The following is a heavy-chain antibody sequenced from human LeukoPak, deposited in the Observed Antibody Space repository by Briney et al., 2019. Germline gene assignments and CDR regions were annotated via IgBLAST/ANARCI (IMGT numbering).Heavy chain of an antibody. CDR3: ARENSGIAAPDIIAY. D-gene: IGHD6-13*01. J-gene: IGHJ4*02. CDR1: GFTFSSYS. Sequence: GGSLRLSCAASGFTFSSYSMTRVRQAPGERLGWVSSFTSRSRNIYYADSVTGRFTISSGDAEKSLYLPMDSLKADGTRIYYFARENSGIAAPDIIAYWGQGPLVAVSS. CDR2: FTSRSRNI. V-gene: IGHV3-21*01.